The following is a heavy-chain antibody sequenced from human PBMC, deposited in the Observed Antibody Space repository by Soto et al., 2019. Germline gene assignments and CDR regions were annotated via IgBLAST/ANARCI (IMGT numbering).Heavy chain of an antibody. V-gene: IGHV3-48*01. Sequence: GGSLRLSCAASGFIFSSYDMNWVRQAPGKGLEWVSYISSGSGNILYADSVKGRFTISRDNSKNTLYLQMNSLRAEDTAVYYCAKDQGSSWYEIDYWGQGTLVTVSS. CDR1: GFIFSSYD. CDR2: ISSGSGNI. J-gene: IGHJ4*02. D-gene: IGHD6-13*01. CDR3: AKDQGSSWYEIDY.